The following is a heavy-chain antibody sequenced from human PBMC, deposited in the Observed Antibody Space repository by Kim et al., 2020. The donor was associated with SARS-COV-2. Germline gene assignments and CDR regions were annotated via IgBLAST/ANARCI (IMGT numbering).Heavy chain of an antibody. J-gene: IGHJ5*02. D-gene: IGHD3-16*01. V-gene: IGHV3-7*01. Sequence: SETCYVDTVKGRFTNSRDNAKNSLYLEMNRLRAEDTAVYYCARGGRFDPWGQGTLATVSS. CDR3: ARGGRFDP. CDR2: SET.